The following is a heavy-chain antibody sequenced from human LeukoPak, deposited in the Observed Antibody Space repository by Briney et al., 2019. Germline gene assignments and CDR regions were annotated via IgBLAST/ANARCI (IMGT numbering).Heavy chain of an antibody. V-gene: IGHV3-21*01. D-gene: IGHD2-2*01. CDR2: ISSSSSYI. Sequence: GGSLRLSCAASGFTFSSYSMNWVRQAPGKGLKWVSSISSSSSYIYYADSVKGRFTISRDNAKNSLYLQMNSLRAEDTAVYYCARDGGYCSSTSCYAGDYWGQGTLVTVSS. CDR1: GFTFSSYS. J-gene: IGHJ4*02. CDR3: ARDGGYCSSTSCYAGDY.